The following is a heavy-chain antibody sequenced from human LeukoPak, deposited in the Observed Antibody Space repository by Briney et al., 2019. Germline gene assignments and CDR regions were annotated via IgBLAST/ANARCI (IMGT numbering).Heavy chain of an antibody. V-gene: IGHV3-74*01. J-gene: IGHJ4*02. CDR2: INGDGTST. D-gene: IGHD2-8*02. CDR3: TRDQIYCTGGYCYFDY. Sequence: PGGSLRLSCAASGFTFRSYWMHWVRQAPGKGLMWVSRINGDGTSTSYADSVKGRFTISRDNAKNTLYLQMNSLRDEDTAVYYCTRDQIYCTGGYCYFDYWGQGTLLTVSS. CDR1: GFTFRSYW.